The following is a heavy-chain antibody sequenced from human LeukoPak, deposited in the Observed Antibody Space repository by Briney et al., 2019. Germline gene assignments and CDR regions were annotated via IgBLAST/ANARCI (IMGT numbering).Heavy chain of an antibody. CDR2: INHSGST. J-gene: IGHJ5*02. Sequence: SETLSLTCAVYGGSFSGYYWSWIRQPPGKGLEWIGEINHSGSTNYNPSLKSRVTISVDTSKNQFSLKLSSVTAADTAVYYCARTSLNYGSGSSNWFDPWGQGTLVTVSS. CDR3: ARTSLNYGSGSSNWFDP. V-gene: IGHV4-34*01. CDR1: GGSFSGYY. D-gene: IGHD3-10*01.